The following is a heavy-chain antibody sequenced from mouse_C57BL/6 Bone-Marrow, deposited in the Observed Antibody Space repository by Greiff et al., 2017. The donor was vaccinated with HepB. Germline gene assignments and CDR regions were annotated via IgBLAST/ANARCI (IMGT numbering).Heavy chain of an antibody. J-gene: IGHJ2*01. Sequence: DVMLVESGGGLVQPGGSLKLSCAASGFTFSDYYMYWVRQTPEKRLEWVAYISNGGGSTYYPDTVKGRFTISRDNAKNTLYLQMSRLKSEDTAMYYCARQGLLRSFDYWGQGTTLTVSS. D-gene: IGHD1-1*01. V-gene: IGHV5-12*01. CDR3: ARQGLLRSFDY. CDR1: GFTFSDYY. CDR2: ISNGGGST.